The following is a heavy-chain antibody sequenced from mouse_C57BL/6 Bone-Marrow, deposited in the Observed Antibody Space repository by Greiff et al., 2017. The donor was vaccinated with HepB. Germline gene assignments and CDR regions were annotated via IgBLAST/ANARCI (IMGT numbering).Heavy chain of an antibody. CDR3: ARAFGGGSRYWYFDV. Sequence: QVQLQQSGAELARPGASVKLSCKASGYTFTSYGISWVKQRTGQGLEWIGEIYPRSGNTYYNEKFKGKATLTADKSSSTAYMELRSLTSEDSAVYFCARAFGGGSRYWYFDVWGTGTTVTVSS. CDR2: IYPRSGNT. D-gene: IGHD1-1*01. J-gene: IGHJ1*03. CDR1: GYTFTSYG. V-gene: IGHV1-81*01.